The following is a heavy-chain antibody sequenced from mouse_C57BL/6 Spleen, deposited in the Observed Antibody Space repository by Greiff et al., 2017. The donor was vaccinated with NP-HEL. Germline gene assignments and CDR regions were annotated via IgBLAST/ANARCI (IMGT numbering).Heavy chain of an antibody. D-gene: IGHD2-4*01. J-gene: IGHJ3*01. V-gene: IGHV5-17*01. Sequence: DVMLVESGGGLVKPGGSLKLSCAASGFTFSDYGMHWVRQAPEKGLEWVAYISSGSSTIYYADTVKGRFTISRDNAKNTLFLQMTSLRSEDTAMYYCAREGYYDYFAYWGQGTLVTVSA. CDR2: ISSGSSTI. CDR3: AREGYYDYFAY. CDR1: GFTFSDYG.